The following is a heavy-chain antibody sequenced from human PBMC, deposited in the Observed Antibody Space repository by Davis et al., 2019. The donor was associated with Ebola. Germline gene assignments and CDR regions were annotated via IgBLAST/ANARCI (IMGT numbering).Heavy chain of an antibody. CDR2: IYYRGST. D-gene: IGHD3-3*01. CDR3: ARVNYDFWSGYANWFDP. Sequence: SETLSLTCTVSGGSISSYYWSWIRQPPGKGLEWIGYIYYRGSTNYNPSPKSRVTISVDTSKNQFSLKLSSVTAADTAVYYCARVNYDFWSGYANWFDPWGQGTLVTVSS. J-gene: IGHJ5*02. V-gene: IGHV4-59*01. CDR1: GGSISSYY.